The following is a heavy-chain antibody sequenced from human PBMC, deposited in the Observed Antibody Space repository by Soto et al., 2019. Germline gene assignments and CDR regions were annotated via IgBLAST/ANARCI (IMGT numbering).Heavy chain of an antibody. CDR3: ARVQGAGYGGYQDEGGDY. CDR1: GFTFSYYG. V-gene: IGHV3-30*03. CDR2: TSYHVNEK. J-gene: IGHJ4*02. Sequence: VLLVESGGGVVQPGTSLRLSCAASGFTFSYYGMHWVRQAPGKGLARVAVTSYHVNEKYYADSVKGRFTISRDDSKNTLYLHMNNLKPEDSAVYYCARVQGAGYGGYQDEGGDYWGQGTLVTVSS. D-gene: IGHD5-12*01.